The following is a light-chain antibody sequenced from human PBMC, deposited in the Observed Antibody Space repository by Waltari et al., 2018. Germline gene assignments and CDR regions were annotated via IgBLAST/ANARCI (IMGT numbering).Light chain of an antibody. CDR3: QQYGTSPPFT. CDR1: QSVNYY. V-gene: IGKV3-15*01. Sequence: EVVLTQSPATLSVSPGERATLSCRASQSVNYYLAWYQQKDGQAPSPLIYGASTRATGIPARFSGSGSGTEFTLSISSLQSEDFAIYYCQQYGTSPPFTFGQGTKLEIK. CDR2: GAS. J-gene: IGKJ2*01.